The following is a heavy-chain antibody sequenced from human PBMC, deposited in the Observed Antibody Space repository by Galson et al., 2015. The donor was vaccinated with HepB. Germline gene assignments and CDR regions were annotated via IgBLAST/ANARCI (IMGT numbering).Heavy chain of an antibody. CDR3: ARDGDFGYCGGDCYSGLFY. D-gene: IGHD2-21*02. Sequence: SLRLSCAASGFTFSSYAMHWVRQAPGKGLEWVAVISYDGSNKYYADSVKGRFTISRDNSKNTLYLQMNSLRAEDTAVYYCARDGDFGYCGGDCYSGLFYWGQGTLVTVSS. CDR2: ISYDGSNK. J-gene: IGHJ4*02. V-gene: IGHV3-30*04. CDR1: GFTFSSYA.